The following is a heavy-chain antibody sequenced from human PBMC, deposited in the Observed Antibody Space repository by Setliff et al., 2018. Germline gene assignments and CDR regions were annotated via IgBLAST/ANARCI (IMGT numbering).Heavy chain of an antibody. CDR3: ARGSFPYDNSGFDY. Sequence: PSETLSLTCSVSGDSISSYFWTWIRQPAGKGLEWIGRFYISGTTTYNPSPKSRVTMSADTSKNQFSLKLSSVTAADTAVYYCARGSFPYDNSGFDYWGQGTLVTVSS. D-gene: IGHD3-22*01. CDR2: FYISGTT. J-gene: IGHJ4*02. CDR1: GDSISSYF. V-gene: IGHV4-4*07.